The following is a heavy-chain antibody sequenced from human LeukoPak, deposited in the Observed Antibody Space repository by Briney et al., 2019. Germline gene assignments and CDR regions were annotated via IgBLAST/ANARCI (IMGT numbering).Heavy chain of an antibody. CDR1: GFTFSSYW. CDR3: ARGGTTVTPKNFDY. V-gene: IGHV3-74*01. D-gene: IGHD4-17*01. J-gene: IGHJ4*02. Sequence: GGSLRLSCAASGFTFSSYWMHWVRQAPGKGLVWVSRIKSDGSTNYADSVKGRFTISRDNANNSLYLQMNSLRSEDTAVYYCARGGTTVTPKNFDYWGQGTLVTVSS. CDR2: IKSDGST.